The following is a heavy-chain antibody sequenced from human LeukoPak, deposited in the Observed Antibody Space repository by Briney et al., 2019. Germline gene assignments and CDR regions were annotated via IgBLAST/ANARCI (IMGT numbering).Heavy chain of an antibody. CDR2: ISSSSSYI. CDR1: GFTFSSYS. V-gene: IGHV3-21*01. D-gene: IGHD6-6*01. Sequence: VGSLRLSCAASGFTFSSYSMNWVRQAPGKGLEWVSSISSSSSYIYYADSVKGRFTISRDNAKNSLYLQMNSLRAEDTAVYYCARDSSSSLTYWGQGTLVTVSS. CDR3: ARDSSSSLTY. J-gene: IGHJ4*02.